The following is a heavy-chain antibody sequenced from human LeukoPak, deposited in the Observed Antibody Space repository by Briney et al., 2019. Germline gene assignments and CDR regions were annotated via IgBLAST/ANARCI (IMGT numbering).Heavy chain of an antibody. J-gene: IGHJ4*02. CDR1: GGSISSSSYY. D-gene: IGHD4-17*01. Sequence: SETLSLTCTVSGGSISSSSYYWGWIRQPPGKGLEWIGSIYYSGSAYYNPSLKSRVTISVDTAKIQFALKLSSVTAADTTVYYCARHAPYGDYVGMYYFYYWGQGTLVTVSS. V-gene: IGHV4-39*01. CDR2: IYYSGSA. CDR3: ARHAPYGDYVGMYYFYY.